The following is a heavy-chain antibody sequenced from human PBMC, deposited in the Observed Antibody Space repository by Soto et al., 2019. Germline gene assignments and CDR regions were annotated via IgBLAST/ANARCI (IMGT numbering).Heavy chain of an antibody. CDR1: RGSISSGDYY. CDR3: ARDGNGYAFDI. CDR2: IYYSGST. V-gene: IGHV4-30-4*01. Sequence: SETLSLTCAVSRGSISSGDYYWSWIRQPPGKGLEWIGYIYYSGSTYYNPSLKSRVTISVDTSKNQFSLKLSSVTAADTAVYYCARDGNGYAFDIWGQGTMVTVSS. J-gene: IGHJ3*02. D-gene: IGHD2-8*01.